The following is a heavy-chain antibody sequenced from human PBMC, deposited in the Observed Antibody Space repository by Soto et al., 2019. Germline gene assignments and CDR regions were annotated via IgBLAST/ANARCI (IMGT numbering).Heavy chain of an antibody. CDR3: ARERPSGLVDLHY. V-gene: IGHV3-7*01. CDR1: GFTFSNFW. J-gene: IGHJ4*02. CDR2: IKEDGRGT. D-gene: IGHD3-9*01. Sequence: EVQLVESGGGLVQPGGSLRLSCAASGFTFSNFWMSWVRQAPGKGLEWLGNIKEDGRGTNYVDSVKGRFTISRDNAKNSLYLQINSLRAEDTAVYYCARERPSGLVDLHYWGQGTLVTVSS.